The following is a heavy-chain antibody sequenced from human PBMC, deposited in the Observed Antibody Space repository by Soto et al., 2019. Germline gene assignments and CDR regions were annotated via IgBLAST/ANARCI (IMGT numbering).Heavy chain of an antibody. Sequence: QVQLVQSGAEVKKPGASVKVSCKASGYTFTSYGISWVRQAPGQGLEWMGWISAYNGNTNYAQKLQGRVTMTTDTTTSTAYMELRNLRSDDTAVYYCARDYIAAAGTVTLGVAIWGQGTLVTVSS. D-gene: IGHD6-13*01. CDR2: ISAYNGNT. CDR3: ARDYIAAAGTVTLGVAI. V-gene: IGHV1-18*04. J-gene: IGHJ4*02. CDR1: GYTFTSYG.